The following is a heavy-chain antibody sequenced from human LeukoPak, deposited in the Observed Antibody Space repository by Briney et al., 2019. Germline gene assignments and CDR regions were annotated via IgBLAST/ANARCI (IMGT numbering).Heavy chain of an antibody. V-gene: IGHV3-74*01. CDR2: INGDGSST. D-gene: IGHD1-26*01. J-gene: IGHJ4*02. CDR3: AQGGSPGAFDY. Sequence: TGGSLRLSCAASGFTFSGYWMHWVRQAPGKGLVWVSRINGDGSSTSYADSVKGRFTISRDNARNTLYLQMNSLRVEDTAVYYCAQGGSPGAFDYWGQGTLVTVSS. CDR1: GFTFSGYW.